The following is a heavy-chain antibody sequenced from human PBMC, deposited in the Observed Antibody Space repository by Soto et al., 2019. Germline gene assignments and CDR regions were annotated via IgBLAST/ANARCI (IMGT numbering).Heavy chain of an antibody. V-gene: IGHV3-21*05. CDR3: ARMGISLKRGVISGSHYGMDA. J-gene: IGHJ6*02. CDR1: GFSLSSYT. D-gene: IGHD3-10*01. Sequence: AQLVEFGGGLVKPGGSLRLSCAASGFSLSSYTVNWVRQAPGKGLEWVSCITRIDDYVYYSGSVEGRFTISRDNAKNSVYLQMNTLRVEDSAVYYCARMGISLKRGVISGSHYGMDAWGQGNTVIVSS. CDR2: ITRIDDYV.